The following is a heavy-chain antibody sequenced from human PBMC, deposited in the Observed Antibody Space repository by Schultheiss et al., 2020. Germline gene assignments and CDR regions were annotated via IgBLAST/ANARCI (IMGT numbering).Heavy chain of an antibody. CDR3: ARGGRGSGSYVVAFDI. J-gene: IGHJ3*02. Sequence: SETLSLTCSVSGGSISTYYWSWIRQPPGKGLEWIGYIYYSGSTNYNPSLKSRVTISVDTSKNRFSLKLTSVTAADTAVYYCARGGRGSGSYVVAFDIWGQGTMVTVSS. CDR2: IYYSGST. D-gene: IGHD1-26*01. CDR1: GGSISTYY. V-gene: IGHV4-59*01.